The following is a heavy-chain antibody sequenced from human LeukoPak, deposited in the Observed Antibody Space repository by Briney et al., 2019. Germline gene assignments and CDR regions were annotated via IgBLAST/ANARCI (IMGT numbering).Heavy chain of an antibody. CDR3: ARHRRLSNFDY. CDR1: GYSFTNYW. Sequence: PGESLKISCKGSGYSFTNYWITSVRQMPGKGLEWMGGVDPGDSYIKYSPSFQGHVTISADKSISTAYLHWSSLKASDTAMYYCARHRRLSNFDYWGQGTLVTVSS. CDR2: VDPGDSYI. V-gene: IGHV5-10-1*01. D-gene: IGHD3-16*02. J-gene: IGHJ4*02.